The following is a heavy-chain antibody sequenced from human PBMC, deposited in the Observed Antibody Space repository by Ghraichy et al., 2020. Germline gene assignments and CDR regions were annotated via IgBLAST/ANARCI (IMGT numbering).Heavy chain of an antibody. CDR2: IWYDGGNK. V-gene: IGHV3-33*01. J-gene: IGHJ4*02. Sequence: SLRLSCAASGFSLSNYGMHWVRQAPGKGLEWVALIWYDGGNKYYADSVKGRFSISRDNSKNTLYLEMNSLRAEDTAVYYCARADYYDSSGYYSRLLDYWGQGTLVTVPS. CDR3: ARADYYDSSGYYSRLLDY. D-gene: IGHD3-22*01. CDR1: GFSLSNYG.